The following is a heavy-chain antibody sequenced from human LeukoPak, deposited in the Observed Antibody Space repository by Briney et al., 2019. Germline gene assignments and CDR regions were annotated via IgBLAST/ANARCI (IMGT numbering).Heavy chain of an antibody. D-gene: IGHD6-13*01. J-gene: IGHJ4*02. Sequence: SETLPLTCTVSGASITNYFWGWFRQPPGKGLEWIGYIYTSGSTNYNPSLKSRVTISVDTSKNQFSLKLSSVTAADTAVYYCAFSSSWLPFDYWGQGTLVTVSS. V-gene: IGHV4-4*09. CDR1: GASITNYF. CDR2: IYTSGST. CDR3: AFSSSWLPFDY.